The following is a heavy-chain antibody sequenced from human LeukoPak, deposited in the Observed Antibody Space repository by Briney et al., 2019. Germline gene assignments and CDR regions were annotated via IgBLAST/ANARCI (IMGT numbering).Heavy chain of an antibody. J-gene: IGHJ6*03. CDR3: ARVVAAAGILGYYYYYMDV. CDR2: VYHVGTT. V-gene: IGHV4-38-2*02. Sequence: SETLSLTCTVSGYSISSGYFWGWIRQPPGKGLEWIGVYHVGTTNYNPSLKSRVTISVDTSKNQFSLKLSSVTAADTAVYYCARVVAAAGILGYYYYYMDVWGKGTTVTVSS. D-gene: IGHD6-13*01. CDR1: GYSISSGYF.